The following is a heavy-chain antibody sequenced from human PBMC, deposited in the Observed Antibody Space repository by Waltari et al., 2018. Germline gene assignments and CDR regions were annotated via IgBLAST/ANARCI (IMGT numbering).Heavy chain of an antibody. Sequence: QVQLRESGPGLVKPSQTLSLTCTVSGYSISSGYYWGWIRQPPGKGLEWIGSIYHSGSTYYNPSLKSRVTISVDTSKNQFSLKLSSVTAADTAVYYCARHRPVGATKGYYYYGMDVWGQGTTVTVSS. J-gene: IGHJ6*02. D-gene: IGHD1-26*01. CDR1: GYSISSGYY. V-gene: IGHV4-38-2*02. CDR2: IYHSGST. CDR3: ARHRPVGATKGYYYYGMDV.